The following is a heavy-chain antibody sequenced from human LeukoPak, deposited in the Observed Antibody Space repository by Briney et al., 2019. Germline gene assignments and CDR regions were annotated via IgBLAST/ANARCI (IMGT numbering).Heavy chain of an antibody. CDR1: GFTFSSYW. J-gene: IGHJ4*02. CDR2: IKQDASET. D-gene: IGHD7-27*01. V-gene: IGHV3-7*01. Sequence: PGGSLRLSCAASGFTFSSYWMSWVRQAPGKGLEWVANIKQDASETNYVDSVKGRFTISRDNAKNSLYLQMNSLRAEDTAVYFCASGDNFDYWGQGTLVSVSS. CDR3: ASGDNFDY.